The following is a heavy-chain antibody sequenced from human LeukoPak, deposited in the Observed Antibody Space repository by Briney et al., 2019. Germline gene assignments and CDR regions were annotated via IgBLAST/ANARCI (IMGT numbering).Heavy chain of an antibody. V-gene: IGHV1-18*01. J-gene: IGHJ4*02. CDR1: GYTFTSYG. CDR3: ARDWQGVEVRGVRYFDY. Sequence: GASVKVSCKASGYTFTSYGISWVRQAPGQGLEWMGWISAYNGNTNYAQKLQGRVTMTTDTSTSTAYMELRSLRSDDTAVYYCARDWQGVEVRGVRYFDYWGQGTLVTVSS. CDR2: ISAYNGNT. D-gene: IGHD3-10*01.